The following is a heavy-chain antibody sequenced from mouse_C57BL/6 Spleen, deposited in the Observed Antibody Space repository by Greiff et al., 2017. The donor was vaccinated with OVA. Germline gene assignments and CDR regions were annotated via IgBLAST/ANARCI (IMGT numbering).Heavy chain of an antibody. V-gene: IGHV1-55*01. CDR1: GYTFTSYW. Sequence: VQLQQPGAELVKPGASVKMSCKASGYTFTSYWITWVKQRPGQGLEWIGDIYPGSGSTNYNEKFKSKATLTVDTSSSTAYMQLSSLTSEDSAVYYCARAGGYGYDVDWFAYWGKGTLVTVSA. D-gene: IGHD2-2*01. J-gene: IGHJ3*01. CDR2: IYPGSGST. CDR3: ARAGGYGYDVDWFAY.